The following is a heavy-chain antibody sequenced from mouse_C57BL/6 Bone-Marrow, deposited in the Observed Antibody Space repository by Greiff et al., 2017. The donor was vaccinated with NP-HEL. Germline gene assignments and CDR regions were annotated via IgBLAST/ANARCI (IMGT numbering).Heavy chain of an antibody. D-gene: IGHD2-4*01. Sequence: VQLQQSGAELVRPGASVKLSCTASGFNIKDYYMHWVKQRPEQGLEWIGRIDPEDGDTEYDPKFQGKATMTADTSSNTAYLQLSSLTSEDTAVYYCTTDYYDYLGFAYWGQGTLVTVSA. J-gene: IGHJ3*01. CDR2: IDPEDGDT. CDR3: TTDYYDYLGFAY. V-gene: IGHV14-1*01. CDR1: GFNIKDYY.